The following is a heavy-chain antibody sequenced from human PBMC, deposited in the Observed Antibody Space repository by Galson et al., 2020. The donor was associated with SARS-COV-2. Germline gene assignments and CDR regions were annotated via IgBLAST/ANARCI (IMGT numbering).Heavy chain of an antibody. CDR1: GGSISSNH. Sequence: SETLSLTCTVSGGSISSNHWSWIRQPPGKGLEWIAYIYYSANTNYNPSPKSRVSISADTSKNQFSLKLRSVTSADTAVDYCARERDIWSGIREGYMDVWGKGTTVTVSS. J-gene: IGHJ6*03. V-gene: IGHV4-59*01. CDR3: ARERDIWSGIREGYMDV. D-gene: IGHD3-3*01. CDR2: IYYSANT.